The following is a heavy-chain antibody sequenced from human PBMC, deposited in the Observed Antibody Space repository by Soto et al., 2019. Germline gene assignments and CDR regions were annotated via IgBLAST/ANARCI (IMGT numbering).Heavy chain of an antibody. CDR3: TRGRIQLWSYYFDY. CDR1: GFTFGDYA. J-gene: IGHJ4*02. CDR2: IRSKAYGGTT. Sequence: GGSLRLSCTASGFTFGDYAMSWFRQAPGKGLEWVGFIRSKAYGGTTEYTASVKGRFTISRDDSKSIAYLQMNSLKTEDTAVYYCTRGRIQLWSYYFDYWGQGTLVTVSS. V-gene: IGHV3-49*01. D-gene: IGHD5-18*01.